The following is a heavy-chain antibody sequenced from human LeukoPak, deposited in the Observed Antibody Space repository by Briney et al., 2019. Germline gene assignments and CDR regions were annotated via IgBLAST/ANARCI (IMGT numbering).Heavy chain of an antibody. D-gene: IGHD1-14*01. CDR1: GGSFSGYY. Sequence: PSETLSLTCAVCGGSFSGYYWSWIRQPPGKGLEWIGEINHSGSTNYNPSLKSRVTISVDTSKNQFSLKLSSVTAADTAVYYCARFNRRGAFDIWGQGTMVTVSS. V-gene: IGHV4-34*01. J-gene: IGHJ3*02. CDR2: INHSGST. CDR3: ARFNRRGAFDI.